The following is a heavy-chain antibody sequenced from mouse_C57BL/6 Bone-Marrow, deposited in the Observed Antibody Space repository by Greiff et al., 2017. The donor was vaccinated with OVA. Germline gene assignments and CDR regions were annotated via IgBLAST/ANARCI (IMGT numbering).Heavy chain of an antibody. CDR1: GYTFTDYE. CDR2: IDPETGGT. J-gene: IGHJ2*01. CDR3: TRKVYYGSSYVYFDY. Sequence: QVQLQQSGAELVRPGASVTLSCKASGYTFTDYEMHWVKQTPVHGLEWIGAIDPETGGTAYNQKFKGKAILTADKSSSTAYMELHSLTSEDSAVYYCTRKVYYGSSYVYFDYWGQGTTLTVSS. D-gene: IGHD1-1*01. V-gene: IGHV1-15*01.